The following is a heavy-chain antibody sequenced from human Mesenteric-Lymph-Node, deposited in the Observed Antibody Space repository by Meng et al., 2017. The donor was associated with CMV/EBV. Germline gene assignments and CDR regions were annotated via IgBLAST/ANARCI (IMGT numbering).Heavy chain of an antibody. V-gene: IGHV6-1*01. CDR2: TYYRSKWYN. J-gene: IGHJ4*02. D-gene: IGHD6-19*01. CDR1: GDSVSNSRAA. Sequence: ISGDSVSNSRAAWNWIRQSPSRGLEWLGRTYYRSKWYNEYAVSVKSRISINPDTSKNQFSLQLDSVIPEDTAVYFCTRVVAGNSAFDYWGRGTLVTVSS. CDR3: TRVVAGNSAFDY.